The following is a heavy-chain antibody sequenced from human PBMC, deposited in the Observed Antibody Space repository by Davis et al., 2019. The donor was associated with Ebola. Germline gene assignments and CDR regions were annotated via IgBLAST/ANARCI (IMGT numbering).Heavy chain of an antibody. Sequence: GESLKISCAASGFTFSDYYMSWIRQAPGKGLEWVSYISSSGSTIYYADSVKGRFTISRDNAKNSLYLQMNSLRAEDTAVYYCARRGAATTLYYYYYMDVWGKGTTVTVSS. D-gene: IGHD1-1*01. CDR2: ISSSGSTI. V-gene: IGHV3-11*04. CDR3: ARRGAATTLYYYYYMDV. CDR1: GFTFSDYY. J-gene: IGHJ6*03.